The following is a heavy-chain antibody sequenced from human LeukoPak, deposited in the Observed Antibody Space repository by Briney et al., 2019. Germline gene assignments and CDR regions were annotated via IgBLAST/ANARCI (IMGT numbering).Heavy chain of an antibody. Sequence: SQTLSLTCTVSGGSISSTGYYWNWIRQHPGKGLEWIGYIYDSGSTYYNPSLKSRVTISVDTSKNQFSLKLSSVTAADTAMYYCARAPNGYDFGEPYYFDYWGQGTLVTVSS. J-gene: IGHJ4*02. CDR2: IYDSGST. V-gene: IGHV4-31*03. D-gene: IGHD5-12*01. CDR3: ARAPNGYDFGEPYYFDY. CDR1: GGSISSTGYY.